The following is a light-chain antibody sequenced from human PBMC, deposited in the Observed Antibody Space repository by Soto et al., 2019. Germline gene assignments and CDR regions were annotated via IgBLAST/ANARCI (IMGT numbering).Light chain of an antibody. J-gene: IGLJ1*01. CDR1: SSDVGGYKY. CDR2: DVS. CDR3: SSYTSSSTYV. V-gene: IGLV2-14*01. Sequence: QSALTQPASVSGSPGQSITISCTGSSSDVGGYKYVSWYQQYPGKAPKLMIYDVSNRPSGVSNRFSGSKSGNTASLTISGLQAEDEAHYYCSSYTSSSTYVFGTGTKLTVL.